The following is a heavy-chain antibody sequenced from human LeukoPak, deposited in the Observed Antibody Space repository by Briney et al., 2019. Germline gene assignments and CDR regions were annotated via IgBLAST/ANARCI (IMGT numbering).Heavy chain of an antibody. D-gene: IGHD1-7*01. J-gene: IGHJ2*01. CDR3: ARSVAYNWNYGWYFDL. CDR1: GLIFSKYW. V-gene: IGHV3-7*01. CDR2: IKQDGSEK. Sequence: PGGSLRLSCAASGLIFSKYWMTWVRQAPGKGLGWVANIKQDGSEKYYVDSVKGRFTISRDNAKNSLYLQMNSLRAEDTAVYYCARSVAYNWNYGWYFDLWGRGTLVTVSS.